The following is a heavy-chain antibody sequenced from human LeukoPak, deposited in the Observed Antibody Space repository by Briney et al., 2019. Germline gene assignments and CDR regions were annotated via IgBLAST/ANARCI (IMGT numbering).Heavy chain of an antibody. D-gene: IGHD3-22*01. Sequence: PGRSLRLSCAASGFTFSSYAMHWVRQAPGKGLEWVAVISYDGSNKYYADSVKGRFTISRDNSKNTLYLQMNSLRAEDTAVYYCARDPARYYYDSSGYYYGSYFDYWGQGTLVTVSS. J-gene: IGHJ4*02. CDR2: ISYDGSNK. CDR1: GFTFSSYA. V-gene: IGHV3-30-3*01. CDR3: ARDPARYYYDSSGYYYGSYFDY.